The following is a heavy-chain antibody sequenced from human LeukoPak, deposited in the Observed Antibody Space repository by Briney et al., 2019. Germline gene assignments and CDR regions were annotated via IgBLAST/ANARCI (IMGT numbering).Heavy chain of an antibody. CDR2: ISGSGGST. Sequence: GGSLRLSCAASGFTFSSYAMSWVRQAPGKGLEWVSTISGSGGSTYYADSVKGRFTISRDNSKNTLYLQMNSLRAEDTAVYYCAKDRAFDWLLNDYWGQGTLVTVSS. D-gene: IGHD3-9*01. CDR1: GFTFSSYA. J-gene: IGHJ4*02. V-gene: IGHV3-23*01. CDR3: AKDRAFDWLLNDY.